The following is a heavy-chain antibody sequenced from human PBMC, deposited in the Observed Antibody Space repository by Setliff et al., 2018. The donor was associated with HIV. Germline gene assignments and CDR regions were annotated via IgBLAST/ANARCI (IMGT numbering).Heavy chain of an antibody. Sequence: SETLSLTCAVYGGSFSGYYWSWIRQPPGKGLEWIGEINHSGSTNYNPSLKSRVTITIDTPKKQCPLKVRSVTAADTAVYYCARGFTVVVLPVSHWFDSWGQGTQVTVSS. CDR3: ARGFTVVVLPVSHWFDS. V-gene: IGHV4-34*01. J-gene: IGHJ5*01. D-gene: IGHD2-15*01. CDR2: INHSGST. CDR1: GGSFSGYY.